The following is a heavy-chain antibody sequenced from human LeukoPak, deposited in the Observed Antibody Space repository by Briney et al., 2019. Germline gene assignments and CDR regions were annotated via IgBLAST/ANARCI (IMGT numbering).Heavy chain of an antibody. CDR3: ARLREDVYNINWFDP. Sequence: GESLKISCKGSGYSFTSYWIGWVRQMPGKGLEWMGIIYPADSDTRYSPSFQGQVTISADKSISTAYLQWSSLKASDTAIYYCARLREDVYNINWFDPWGQGTLATVSS. D-gene: IGHD5-24*01. CDR2: IYPADSDT. V-gene: IGHV5-51*01. CDR1: GYSFTSYW. J-gene: IGHJ5*02.